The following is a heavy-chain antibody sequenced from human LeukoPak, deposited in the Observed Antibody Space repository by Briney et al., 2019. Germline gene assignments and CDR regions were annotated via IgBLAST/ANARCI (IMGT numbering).Heavy chain of an antibody. CDR1: GGSIDSYS. V-gene: IGHV4-4*07. Sequence: SETLSLTCTVSGGSIDSYSWSWIRQPAGKGLEWIGRIFTSGATFYNPSLKTRVTMSIATSKDQFSLKLSSVTAADTAVYYCARVHWNYDGLAWFDPWGQGTLVTVSS. D-gene: IGHD1-7*01. J-gene: IGHJ5*02. CDR2: IFTSGAT. CDR3: ARVHWNYDGLAWFDP.